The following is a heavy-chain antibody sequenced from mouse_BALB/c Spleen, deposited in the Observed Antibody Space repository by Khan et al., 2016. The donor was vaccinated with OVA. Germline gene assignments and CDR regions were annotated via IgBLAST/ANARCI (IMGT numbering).Heavy chain of an antibody. V-gene: IGHV2-9*02. J-gene: IGHJ2*01. CDR1: GFSLTSYG. Sequence: VQLVESGPGLVAPSQSLSITCTVSGFSLTSYGVHWVRQPPGKGLEWLGVIWAGGSTNYNSALMSRLSISKDNSNSQVFFKMNSLQTDDTAMYYCARNREPDYFDYWGQGTTLTVSS. CDR3: ARNREPDYFDY. CDR2: IWAGGST.